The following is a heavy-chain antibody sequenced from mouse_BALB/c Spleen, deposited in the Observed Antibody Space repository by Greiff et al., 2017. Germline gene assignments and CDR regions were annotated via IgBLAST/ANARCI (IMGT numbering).Heavy chain of an antibody. CDR1: GFTFSSYA. CDR2: ISSGGSYT. Sequence: EVKLVESGGGLVKPGGSLKLSCAASGFTFSSYAMSWVRQSPEKRLEWVAEISSGGSYTYYPDTVTGRFTISRDNAKNTLYLEMSSLRSEDTAMYYCASLTAAWFAYWGQGTLVTVSA. D-gene: IGHD4-1*01. J-gene: IGHJ3*01. V-gene: IGHV5-9-4*01. CDR3: ASLTAAWFAY.